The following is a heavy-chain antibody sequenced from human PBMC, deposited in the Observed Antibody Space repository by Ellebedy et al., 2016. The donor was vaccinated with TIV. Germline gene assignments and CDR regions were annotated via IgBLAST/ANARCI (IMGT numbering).Heavy chain of an antibody. J-gene: IGHJ5*02. V-gene: IGHV1-69*06. D-gene: IGHD2-2*01. Sequence: ASVKVSCKASGDTFDNYAINWLRQAPGPGLEWMGGVVPMFGTSNYAQNFQGRVTITADKSTRTAYMELSSLRSEDTAVYYCAREGCSSTSCQNWFDPWGQGTLVTVSS. CDR3: AREGCSSTSCQNWFDP. CDR1: GDTFDNYA. CDR2: VVPMFGTS.